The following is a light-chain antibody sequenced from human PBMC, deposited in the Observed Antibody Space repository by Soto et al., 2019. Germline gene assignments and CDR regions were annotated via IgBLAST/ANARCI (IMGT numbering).Light chain of an antibody. CDR3: QSYDCSLSAVV. CDR2: GNS. V-gene: IGLV1-40*01. J-gene: IGLJ2*01. Sequence: QSVLTQPPSVSGAPGQRVTISCTGSSSNIGAGYDVHWYQQLPGTAPKLLIYGNSNRPSGVPDRFSGSKSGTSASLAITGLQAEYEADYYCQSYDCSLSAVVFAGGTKLTVL. CDR1: SSNIGAGYD.